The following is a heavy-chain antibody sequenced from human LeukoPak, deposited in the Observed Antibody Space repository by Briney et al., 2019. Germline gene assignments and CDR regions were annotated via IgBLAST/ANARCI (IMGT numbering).Heavy chain of an antibody. V-gene: IGHV1-2*02. CDR1: GYTFTGYY. CDR2: INPNSGGT. D-gene: IGHD2-21*02. Sequence: GASVKVSCKASGYTFTGYYMHWVRQAPGQGLEWMGWINPNSGGTNYAQKFQGRVTMTRDTSISTAYMELSRLRSDDTAVYYCARLRVTYPGYWFDPWGQGTLVTVSS. CDR3: ARLRVTYPGYWFDP. J-gene: IGHJ5*02.